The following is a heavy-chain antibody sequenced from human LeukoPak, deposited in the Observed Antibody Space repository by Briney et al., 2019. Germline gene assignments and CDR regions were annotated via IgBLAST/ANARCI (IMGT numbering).Heavy chain of an antibody. Sequence: PSETLSLTCTVSGYSISSGYYWGWIRQPPGKGLEWIGSIYHSGSTYYNPSLKSRVTISVDTSKNQFSLKLSSVTAADTAVYYCAREGYYDILTGYYADLGDFDYWGQGTLVTVSS. J-gene: IGHJ4*02. CDR1: GYSISSGYY. V-gene: IGHV4-38-2*02. CDR2: IYHSGST. D-gene: IGHD3-9*01. CDR3: AREGYYDILTGYYADLGDFDY.